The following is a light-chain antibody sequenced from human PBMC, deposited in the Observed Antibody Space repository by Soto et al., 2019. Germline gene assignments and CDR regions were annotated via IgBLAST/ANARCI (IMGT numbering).Light chain of an antibody. CDR2: EGT. CDR1: SSDVGTYRL. Sequence: QSVLTQPASVSGSPGQSVVISCTGTSSDVGTYRLLSWYQHSPGQAPRLLIHEGTKRPPGVSNRFSASKSGNTASLTISGLQAEDEGDYYCCSYAGNSILVFGGGTKLTVL. V-gene: IGLV2-23*01. CDR3: CSYAGNSILV. J-gene: IGLJ3*02.